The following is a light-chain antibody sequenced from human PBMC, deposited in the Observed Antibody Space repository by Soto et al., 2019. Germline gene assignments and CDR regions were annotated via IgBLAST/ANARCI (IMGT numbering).Light chain of an antibody. CDR3: QQYDNLPIT. J-gene: IGKJ5*01. CDR1: QDISNY. V-gene: IGKV1-33*01. Sequence: DIQMTQSPSSLSASVGDRVTITCQASQDISNYLNWYQQKPGKAPKLLIYDASNLETGVPSRFGGSGSGTDFTFTISSLQPEDIATYYCQQYDNLPITFGQGTRLE. CDR2: DAS.